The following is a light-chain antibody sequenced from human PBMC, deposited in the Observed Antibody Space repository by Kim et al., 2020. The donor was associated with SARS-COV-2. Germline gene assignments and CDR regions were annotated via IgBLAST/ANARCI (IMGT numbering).Light chain of an antibody. Sequence: DIQMTQSPSSLSASVGDRVTITCRASQDISNYLVWYQQKPGKVPKLLIYAASTLQSGVPSRFSGSGSGTDFTLTINGLQPEDVATYYCQKYNNAPWTFGQGTKVDIK. CDR3: QKYNNAPWT. CDR2: AAS. V-gene: IGKV1-27*01. J-gene: IGKJ1*01. CDR1: QDISNY.